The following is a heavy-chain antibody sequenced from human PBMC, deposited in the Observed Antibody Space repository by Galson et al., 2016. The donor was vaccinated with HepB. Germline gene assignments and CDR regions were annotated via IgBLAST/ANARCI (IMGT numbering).Heavy chain of an antibody. V-gene: IGHV3-30*18. CDR1: GLTIRHDQ. CDR2: ISYNGKEK. CDR3: AKSRGSDQFFES. Sequence: SLRLSCAASGLTIRHDQMHWIRQVPGKGLEWVAVISYNGKEKYYGDSVKGRFVISRDKSKNTVPLQMNSLTTEDTAVYYCAKSRGSDQFFESRGQGALVTVSS. J-gene: IGHJ4*02. D-gene: IGHD3-10*01.